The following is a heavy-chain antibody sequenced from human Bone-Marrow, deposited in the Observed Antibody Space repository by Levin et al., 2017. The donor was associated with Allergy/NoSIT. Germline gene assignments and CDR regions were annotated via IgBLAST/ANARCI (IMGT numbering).Heavy chain of an antibody. CDR1: GYTFTGYY. CDR2: INPNSGGT. V-gene: IGHV1-2*02. CDR3: ARDLGYSGYPGGAFDI. Sequence: GGSLRLSCKASGYTFTGYYMHWVRQAPGQGLEWMGWINPNSGGTNYAQKFQGRVTMTRDTSISTAYMELSRLRSDDTAVYYCARDLGYSGYPGGAFDIWGQGTMVTVSS. J-gene: IGHJ3*02. D-gene: IGHD5-12*01.